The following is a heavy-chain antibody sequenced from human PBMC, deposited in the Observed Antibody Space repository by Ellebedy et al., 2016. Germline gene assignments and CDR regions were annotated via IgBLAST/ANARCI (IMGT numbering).Heavy chain of an antibody. CDR1: GFTFSSYS. CDR2: ISTSSSTI. V-gene: IGHV3-48*01. D-gene: IGHD3-3*01. J-gene: IGHJ4*02. CDR3: TRDGSEWSRDY. Sequence: GGSLRLXCAASGFTFSSYSMNWVRQAPGKGLEWVSYISTSSSTIYYADSVKGRFTISRDNAMNSVYLQLNSLSVEDTAVYYCTRDGSEWSRDYWGQGTLVTVSS.